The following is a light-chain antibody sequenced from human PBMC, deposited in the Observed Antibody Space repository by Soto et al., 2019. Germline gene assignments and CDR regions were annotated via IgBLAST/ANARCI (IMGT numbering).Light chain of an antibody. V-gene: IGKV1-5*03. CDR1: QSMSRW. Sequence: DIQMTQSPSTLSASVGDRITITCRASQSMSRWLAWYQQKPGKAPKLLIYKASTLESGVPLRFSGSGSGTEFTLTISSVQPDDSATYYCQQYSTSPYSFGQGTKLAIK. CDR3: QQYSTSPYS. CDR2: KAS. J-gene: IGKJ2*03.